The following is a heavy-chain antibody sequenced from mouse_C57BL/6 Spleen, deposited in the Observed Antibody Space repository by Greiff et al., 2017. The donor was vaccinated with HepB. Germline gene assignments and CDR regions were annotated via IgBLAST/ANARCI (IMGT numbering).Heavy chain of an antibody. CDR3: ARGV. CDR2: INPNNGGT. V-gene: IGHV1-26*01. Sequence: EVQLQQSGPELVKPGASVMISCKASGYTFTDYYMNWVKQSHGKSLEWIGDINPNNGGTSYNQKFKGKATLTVDKSSSTAYMELRSLTSEDSAVYYCARGVWGQGTLVTVSA. J-gene: IGHJ3*02. CDR1: GYTFTDYY.